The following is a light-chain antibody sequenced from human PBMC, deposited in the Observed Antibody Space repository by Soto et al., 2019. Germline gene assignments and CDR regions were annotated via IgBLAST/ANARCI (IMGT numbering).Light chain of an antibody. CDR3: QQRSNWPST. CDR2: DAS. Sequence: EIVLTQSPATLSLSPGERATLSCRASQSISRYLAWYQQKRGQAPRLLIYDASNSASGIPARFSGSGSGTDFTLTVSSLEPEDFAVYYCQQRSNWPSTFGQGTRLEIK. J-gene: IGKJ5*01. V-gene: IGKV3-11*01. CDR1: QSISRY.